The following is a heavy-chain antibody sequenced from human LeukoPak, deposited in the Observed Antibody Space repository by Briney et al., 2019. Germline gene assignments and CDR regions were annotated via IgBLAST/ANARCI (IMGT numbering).Heavy chain of an antibody. CDR2: IYYSGGT. Sequence: SETLSLTCTVSGGSISSSTSYWSWIRQHPGEGLEWIGYIYYSGGTYYNPSLKSRVTMSVDTSKNQFLLNLSSLTAADTAVYYCARDKDGYYGMDVWGQGTTVTVSS. J-gene: IGHJ6*02. CDR3: ARDKDGYYGMDV. V-gene: IGHV4-31*03. CDR1: GGSISSSTSY.